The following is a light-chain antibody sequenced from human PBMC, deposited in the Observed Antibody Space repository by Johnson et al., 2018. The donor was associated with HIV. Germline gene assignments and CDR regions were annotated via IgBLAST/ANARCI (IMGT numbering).Light chain of an antibody. CDR3: GTWDSSLSAYYV. Sequence: QSVLTQAPSVSAAPGQKVTISCSGSSSNIGNNYVSWYQQLPGTATKLLIYENNKRPSGIPDRFSGSKSGTSATLGITGLQTGDEADYYCGTWDSSLSAYYVFGTGTKVTVL. CDR1: SSNIGNNY. CDR2: ENN. V-gene: IGLV1-51*02. J-gene: IGLJ1*01.